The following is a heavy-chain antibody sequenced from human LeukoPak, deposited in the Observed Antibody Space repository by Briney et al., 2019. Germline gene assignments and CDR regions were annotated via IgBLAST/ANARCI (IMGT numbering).Heavy chain of an antibody. CDR3: ARDLAAAGAFDY. D-gene: IGHD6-13*01. CDR2: IYYSGST. Sequence: SETLSLTCTVSGGFISSYYWSWIRQPPGKGLEWIGYIYYSGSTNYNPSLKSRVTISVDTSKNQFSLKLSSVTAADTAVYYCARDLAAAGAFDYWGQGTLVTVSS. J-gene: IGHJ4*02. V-gene: IGHV4-59*01. CDR1: GGFISSYY.